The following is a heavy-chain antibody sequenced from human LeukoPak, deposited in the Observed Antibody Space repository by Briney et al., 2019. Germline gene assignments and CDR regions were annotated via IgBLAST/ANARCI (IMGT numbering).Heavy chain of an antibody. Sequence: GGSLRLSCAASGFTFSSYSMNWVRQAPGKGLEWVSSISSSSSYIYYADSVKGRFTISRDNAKNSLYLQMNSLRAEDTAVYYCARGARYFDWLPFDYWGQGTLVTVSS. CDR1: GFTFSSYS. CDR3: ARGARYFDWLPFDY. V-gene: IGHV3-21*01. D-gene: IGHD3-9*01. CDR2: ISSSSSYI. J-gene: IGHJ4*02.